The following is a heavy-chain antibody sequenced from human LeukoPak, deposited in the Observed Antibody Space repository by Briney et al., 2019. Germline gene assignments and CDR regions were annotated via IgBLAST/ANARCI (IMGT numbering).Heavy chain of an antibody. D-gene: IGHD6-13*01. CDR2: INPSGGST. CDR1: GYTFTSYY. V-gene: IGHV1-46*01. Sequence: ASVKVSCKASGYTFTSYYMHWVRQAPGQGLEWMGIINPSGGSTSYAQKFQGRVTMTRGTSTSTVYMELSSLRSEDTAVYYCARDSGIAAATKPYYYYYMDVWGKGTTVTVSS. J-gene: IGHJ6*03. CDR3: ARDSGIAAATKPYYYYYMDV.